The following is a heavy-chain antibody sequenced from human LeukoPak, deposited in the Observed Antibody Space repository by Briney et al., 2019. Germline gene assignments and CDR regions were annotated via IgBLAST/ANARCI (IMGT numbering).Heavy chain of an antibody. CDR3: ARATVTTVGFDY. J-gene: IGHJ4*02. D-gene: IGHD4-17*01. V-gene: IGHV4-34*01. CDR2: INHSGST. CDR1: GGSFSGYY. Sequence: PSETLSLTCAVYGGSFSGYYWSWNRQPPGKGLEWIGEINHSGSTNYNPSLKSRVTISVDTSKNQFSLKLSSVTAADTAVYYCARATVTTVGFDYWGQGTLVTVSS.